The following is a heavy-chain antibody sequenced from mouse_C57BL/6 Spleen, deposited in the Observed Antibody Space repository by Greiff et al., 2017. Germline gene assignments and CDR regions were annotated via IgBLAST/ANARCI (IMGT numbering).Heavy chain of an antibody. CDR2: INPGSGGT. V-gene: IGHV1-54*01. CDR1: GYAFTNYL. CDR3: ARWGYYGSSYGAMDY. D-gene: IGHD1-1*01. J-gene: IGHJ4*01. Sequence: QVQLKESGAELVRPGTSVKVSCKASGYAFTNYLIEWVKQRPGQGLEWIGVINPGSGGTNYNEKFKGKATLTADKSSSTAYMQLSSLTSEDSAVYFWARWGYYGSSYGAMDYWGQGTSVTVSS.